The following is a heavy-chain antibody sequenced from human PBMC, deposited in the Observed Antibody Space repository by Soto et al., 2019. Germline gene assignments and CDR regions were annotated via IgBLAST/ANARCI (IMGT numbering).Heavy chain of an antibody. D-gene: IGHD2-15*01. CDR2: IYYRGNT. V-gene: IGHV4-39*07. CDR3: ARVLGYCSGGSCLNWFDP. Sequence: SETLSLTCTVSGGSISSGGHYWGWIRQPPGKGLEWIGNIYYRGNTYYNPSLRSRVTISVDTSKNQFSLKLSSVTAADTAVYYCARVLGYCSGGSCLNWFDPWGQGTLVTVPQ. J-gene: IGHJ5*02. CDR1: GGSISSGGHY.